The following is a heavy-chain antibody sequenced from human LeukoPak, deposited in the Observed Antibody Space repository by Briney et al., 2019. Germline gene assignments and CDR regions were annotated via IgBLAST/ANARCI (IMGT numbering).Heavy chain of an antibody. J-gene: IGHJ4*02. D-gene: IGHD4-17*01. Sequence: PGGSMRLSCAAAGFTFSSYAMSWVRQAAGKGLGWVSAISGSGGSTYYADSVKGRFTISRDNSKNTLYLQMNSLRAEDTAVYYCAKDRRRLSGYWGQGTLVTVSS. V-gene: IGHV3-23*01. CDR2: ISGSGGST. CDR3: AKDRRRLSGY. CDR1: GFTFSSYA.